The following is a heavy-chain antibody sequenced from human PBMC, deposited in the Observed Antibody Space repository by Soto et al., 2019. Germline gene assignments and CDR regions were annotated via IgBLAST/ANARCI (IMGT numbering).Heavy chain of an antibody. CDR3: ARQRITRVRGVSSSGLDV. J-gene: IGHJ6*02. CDR1: GYSFTSYY. Sequence: ESLKISCKGSGYSFTSYYIAWVRQIPGKGLEWMGIIHPGDSETRYSPSFQGHVIISADKSISSAYLQWSSLEAADTAMYYCARQRITRVRGVSSSGLDVWGQGTTVTVSS. V-gene: IGHV5-51*01. D-gene: IGHD3-10*01. CDR2: IHPGDSET.